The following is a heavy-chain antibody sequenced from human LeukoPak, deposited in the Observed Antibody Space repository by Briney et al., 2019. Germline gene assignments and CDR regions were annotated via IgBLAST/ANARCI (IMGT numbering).Heavy chain of an antibody. CDR2: IKSESGGGTT. V-gene: IGHV3-15*01. D-gene: IGHD3-10*01. CDR1: GFTFTNAW. Sequence: GGSLRLSCAAYGFTFTNAWMGWVRQAPGKGLEWVGRIKSESGGGTTDYAAPVKGRFTISRDDSENMLYLQRNSLKTEYTAVYYCATGANRGVIAQSLDYWGQGTLVTVSS. J-gene: IGHJ4*02. CDR3: ATGANRGVIAQSLDY.